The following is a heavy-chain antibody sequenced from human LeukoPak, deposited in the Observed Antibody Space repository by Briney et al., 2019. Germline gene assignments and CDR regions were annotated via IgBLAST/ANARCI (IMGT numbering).Heavy chain of an antibody. Sequence: HAGGSLRLSCAASGFTFSSYSMNWVRQAPGKGLEWVSYISSSGSTIYYADSVKGRFTISRDNAKNSLYLQMNSLRAEDTAVYYCAKEPPDYYDSSDAFDIWGQATMVTVSS. V-gene: IGHV3-48*04. CDR3: AKEPPDYYDSSDAFDI. CDR1: GFTFSSYS. CDR2: ISSSGSTI. D-gene: IGHD3-22*01. J-gene: IGHJ3*02.